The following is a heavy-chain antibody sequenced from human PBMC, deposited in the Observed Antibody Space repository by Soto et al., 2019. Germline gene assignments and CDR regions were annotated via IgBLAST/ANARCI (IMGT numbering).Heavy chain of an antibody. D-gene: IGHD6-13*01. V-gene: IGHV1-18*01. J-gene: IGHJ3*02. CDR2: ISAYNGNT. CDR1: GYTFTSNG. Sequence: GASVKVSCKASGYTFTSNGISWVRQAPGQGLEWMGWISAYNGNTNYAQNLQGRVTMTTDTSTSTAYMELRSLRSDDTAVYYCARGRGSEQQLLPFAFDIWGQGTMVTVSS. CDR3: ARGRGSEQQLLPFAFDI.